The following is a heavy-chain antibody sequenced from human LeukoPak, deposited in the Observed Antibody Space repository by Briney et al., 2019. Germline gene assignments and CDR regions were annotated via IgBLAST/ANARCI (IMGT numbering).Heavy chain of an antibody. D-gene: IGHD3-16*02. Sequence: ASETLSLTCTVSGGSISSSSYYWGWIRQPPGKGLEWIGSIYYSGSTYYNPSLKSRVTISVDTSKNQFSLKLSSVTAADTAVYYCARRGYDYVWGSYRHSYYFDYWGQGTLVTVSS. J-gene: IGHJ4*02. CDR3: ARRGYDYVWGSYRHSYYFDY. V-gene: IGHV4-39*01. CDR1: GGSISSSSYY. CDR2: IYYSGST.